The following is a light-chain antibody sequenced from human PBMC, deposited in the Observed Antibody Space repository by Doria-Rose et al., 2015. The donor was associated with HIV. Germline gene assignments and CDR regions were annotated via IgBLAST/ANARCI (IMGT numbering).Light chain of an antibody. CDR2: AAS. Sequence: LTQSPSSLSASTGDRVTITCRASQGISSYLAWYQQKPGKAPKLLVYAASTLQSGVPSRFSGSGSGTDFTLTTSCLQSEDFAAYYCQQYYSYPRTFGQGTKLEIK. J-gene: IGKJ2*01. V-gene: IGKV1-8*01. CDR3: QQYYSYPRT. CDR1: QGISSY.